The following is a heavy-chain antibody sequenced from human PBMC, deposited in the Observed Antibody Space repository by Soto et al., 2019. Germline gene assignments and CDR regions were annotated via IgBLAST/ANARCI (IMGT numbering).Heavy chain of an antibody. V-gene: IGHV3-48*03. CDR2: ISSSGSSI. CDR1: GFTFSTYE. J-gene: IGHJ1*01. Sequence: GGSLRLSCAASGFTFSTYEMNWVRQAPGKGLEWISYISSSGSSIYYADSVKGRFTISRDNAWNSLHLQMNSLRVEDTAVYYCARDGYDSSGDSEYFQYWGQGTRVTVSS. CDR3: ARDGYDSSGDSEYFQY. D-gene: IGHD3-22*01.